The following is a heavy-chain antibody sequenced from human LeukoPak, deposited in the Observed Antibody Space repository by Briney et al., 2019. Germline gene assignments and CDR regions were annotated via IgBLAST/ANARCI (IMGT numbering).Heavy chain of an antibody. CDR2: ISSSSSTI. V-gene: IGHV3-48*01. Sequence: GGSLRLSCAASGFTFSTYSMNWVRQAPGKGLEWVSYISSSSSTILYADSVKGRFTISRDNAKNSLYLQMNSLRAEDTAVYYCARDVRLPRRALDIWGQGTMVTVSS. D-gene: IGHD5-18*01. J-gene: IGHJ3*02. CDR1: GFTFSTYS. CDR3: ARDVRLPRRALDI.